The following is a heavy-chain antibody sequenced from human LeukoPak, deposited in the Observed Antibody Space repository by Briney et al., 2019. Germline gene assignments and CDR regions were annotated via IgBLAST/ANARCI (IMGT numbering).Heavy chain of an antibody. CDR2: IYYSGST. Sequence: PSETLSLTCSVSGGSISSGDYYWSSIRQPPGKGLEWIGNIYYSGSTHYNPSLKSRVTMSVDTSKNQFSLKLSSVTAADTAVYYCARAPSSGYREYYFDYWGQGTLVTVSS. V-gene: IGHV4-30-4*01. CDR3: ARAPSSGYREYYFDY. J-gene: IGHJ4*02. CDR1: GGSISSGDYY. D-gene: IGHD3-22*01.